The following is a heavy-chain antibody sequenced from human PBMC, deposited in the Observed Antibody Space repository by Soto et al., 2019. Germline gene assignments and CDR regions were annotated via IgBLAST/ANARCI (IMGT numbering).Heavy chain of an antibody. CDR2: IYSNGRT. J-gene: IGHJ4*02. D-gene: IGHD1-1*01. CDR3: TSGVNWNDVSDY. Sequence: PSETLSLTSTASGGTISISYWTWIRPPPGKGLEWIGYIYSNGRTNYNPSLKSRVTISVDTSKNQFSLKLRSVTAADTAVYYCTSGVNWNDVSDYWGQGTLVTVSS. V-gene: IGHV4-59*01. CDR1: GGTISISY.